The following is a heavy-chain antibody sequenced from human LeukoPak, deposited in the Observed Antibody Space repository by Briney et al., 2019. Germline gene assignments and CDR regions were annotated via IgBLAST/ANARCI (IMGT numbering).Heavy chain of an antibody. CDR2: IYYNGNT. Sequence: SETLSLTCTVSGGWGGDYYWSWIRQPPGKGLEWIGYIYYNGNTFYTPSLKSRVTISFDASKNQFSLKLTSVTAADTAVYYCARDLWVAVYNWFDPWGQGTLVTVSS. V-gene: IGHV4-30-4*01. J-gene: IGHJ5*02. D-gene: IGHD6-19*01. CDR1: GGWGGDYY. CDR3: ARDLWVAVYNWFDP.